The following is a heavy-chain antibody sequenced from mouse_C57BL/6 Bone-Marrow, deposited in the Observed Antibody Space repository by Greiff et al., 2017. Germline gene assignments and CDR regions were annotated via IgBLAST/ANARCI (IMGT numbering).Heavy chain of an antibody. V-gene: IGHV1-55*01. CDR1: GYTFTSYW. CDR3: AFMITTIFDD. Sequence: QVQLKQPGAELVKPGASVKMSCKASGYTFTSYWITWVKQRPGQGLEWIGDIYPGSGSTNYNEKFKSKATLTVDTSSSTAYMQLSSLTSEDSAVYYCAFMITTIFDDWGQGTTLTVSS. D-gene: IGHD2-4*01. CDR2: IYPGSGST. J-gene: IGHJ2*01.